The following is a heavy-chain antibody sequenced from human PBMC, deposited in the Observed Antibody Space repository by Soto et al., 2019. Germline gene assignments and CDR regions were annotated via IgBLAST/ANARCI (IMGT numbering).Heavy chain of an antibody. Sequence: SGPTLVNPTQTLTLTCTFSGFSFSTSGMCVSWIRQPPGKALEWLALIDWDDDKYYSTSLKTRLTISKDTSKNQVVLTMTNMDPVDTATYYCARVYYSSSWLRASYYYYGMDVWGQGTTVTVSS. D-gene: IGHD6-13*01. V-gene: IGHV2-70*01. CDR2: IDWDDDK. J-gene: IGHJ6*02. CDR1: GFSFSTSGMC. CDR3: ARVYYSSSWLRASYYYYGMDV.